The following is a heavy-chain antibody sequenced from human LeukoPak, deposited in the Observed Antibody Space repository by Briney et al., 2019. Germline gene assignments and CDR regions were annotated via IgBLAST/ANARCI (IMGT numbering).Heavy chain of an antibody. V-gene: IGHV3-33*01. CDR3: ARDAYCGGDCYSYYFDY. D-gene: IGHD2-21*02. CDR2: IWYDGSNK. J-gene: IGHJ4*02. Sequence: GGSLRLSCAASGFTFSSYGMHWVRQAPGKGLEWVPVIWYDGSNKYYADSVKGRFTISRDNSKNTLYLQMNSLRAEDTAVYYCARDAYCGGDCYSYYFDYWGQGTLVTVSS. CDR1: GFTFSSYG.